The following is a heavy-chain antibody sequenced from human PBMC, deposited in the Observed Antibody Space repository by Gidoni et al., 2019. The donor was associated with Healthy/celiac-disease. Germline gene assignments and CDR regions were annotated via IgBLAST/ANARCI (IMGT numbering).Heavy chain of an antibody. CDR2: ISSRGSTI. CDR1: GFTFSSYE. D-gene: IGHD3-16*01. J-gene: IGHJ6*02. Sequence: EVHLVESGGGLVQPGGSLRLSCAASGFTFSSYEMNWVRQAPGKGLEWISYISSRGSTIYYADSVKGRFTISRDNAKNSLYLQMNSLRVEDTADYYCARDLLGEHYYYYGMDVWGQGTTVTVSS. V-gene: IGHV3-48*03. CDR3: ARDLLGEHYYYYGMDV.